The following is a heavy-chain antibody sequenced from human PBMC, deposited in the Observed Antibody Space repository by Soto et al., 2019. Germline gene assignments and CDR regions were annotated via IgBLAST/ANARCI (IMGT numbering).Heavy chain of an antibody. CDR3: ARRYGASFDY. V-gene: IGHV4-59*01. CDR1: GGSISSYY. Sequence: SETLSLTSTVSGGSISSYYWSWIRQPPGKGLEWIGYIYYSGSTNYNPSLKSRVTISVDTSKNQFSLKLSSVTAADTAVYYCARRYGASFDYWGQGTLVTVLL. J-gene: IGHJ4*02. D-gene: IGHD4-17*01. CDR2: IYYSGST.